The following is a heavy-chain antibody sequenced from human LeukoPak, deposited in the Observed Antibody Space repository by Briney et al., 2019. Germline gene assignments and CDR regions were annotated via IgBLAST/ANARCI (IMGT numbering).Heavy chain of an antibody. D-gene: IGHD1-26*01. CDR2: INHSGNT. J-gene: IGHJ4*02. CDR1: VGSFSAYH. Sequence: SETLSLTCAVYVGSFSAYHWSWIRQPPGKGLEWIGEINHSGNTNSNPSLKSRVTISVDTSKNQFSLKVTSVIAADTAVYYCARGQGSYRFFDYWGQGTLVAVYS. V-gene: IGHV4-34*01. CDR3: ARGQGSYRFFDY.